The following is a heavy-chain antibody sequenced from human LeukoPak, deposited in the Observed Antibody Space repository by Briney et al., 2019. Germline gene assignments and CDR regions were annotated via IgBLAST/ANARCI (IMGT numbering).Heavy chain of an antibody. Sequence: GGSLRLSCAASGFTSSSYSMNWVRQAAGKGLEWVSSISSSSSYIYYADSVKGRFTISRDNAKNSLYLQMNSLRAEDTAVYYCARVLDYYYDSSGLMDYWGQGTLVTVSS. CDR2: ISSSSSYI. CDR1: GFTSSSYS. CDR3: ARVLDYYYDSSGLMDY. D-gene: IGHD3-22*01. J-gene: IGHJ4*02. V-gene: IGHV3-21*01.